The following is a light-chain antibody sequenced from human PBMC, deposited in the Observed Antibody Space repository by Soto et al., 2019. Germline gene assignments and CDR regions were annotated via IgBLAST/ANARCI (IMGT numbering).Light chain of an antibody. J-gene: IGKJ4*01. CDR3: QQYNNLPRALT. Sequence: DIQMTQSPSSLSASVGDRVTISCQASQDISNYLNWYQQKPGKAPNLLIYDASTLETGVPSRFSGSGSGTDFTFTISSLQPEDVATYYCQQYNNLPRALTFGGGTKVEIK. CDR1: QDISNY. V-gene: IGKV1-33*01. CDR2: DAS.